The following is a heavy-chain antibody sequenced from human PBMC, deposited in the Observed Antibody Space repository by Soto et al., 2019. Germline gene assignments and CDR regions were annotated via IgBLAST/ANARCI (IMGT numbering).Heavy chain of an antibody. J-gene: IGHJ4*02. CDR3: ARESEDLTSDFDY. V-gene: IGHV3-21*01. CDR1: GFTFTRYS. Sequence: GGSLRLSCAASGFTFTRYSMNWVRQAPGKGLEWVSSISSTTNYIYYADSMKGRFTVSRDNAKNSVYLEMNSLSAEDTAVYYCARESEDLTSDFDYWGQGTLVTVSS. CDR2: ISSTTNYI.